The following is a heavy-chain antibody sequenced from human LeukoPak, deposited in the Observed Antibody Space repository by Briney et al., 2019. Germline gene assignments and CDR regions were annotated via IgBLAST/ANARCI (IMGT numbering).Heavy chain of an antibody. D-gene: IGHD5-18*01. J-gene: IGHJ4*02. CDR3: AKEARGYSYGDY. CDR1: GLTFNNHA. CDR2: ISGSGGTT. Sequence: PGGSLRLSCAASGLTFNNHAMSWVRQPPGKGLEWVSSISGSGGTTYYADSVKGRFTSSRDNSKNTLYLQMNSLRAEDTAVYYCAKEARGYSYGDYWGQGTLVTVSS. V-gene: IGHV3-23*01.